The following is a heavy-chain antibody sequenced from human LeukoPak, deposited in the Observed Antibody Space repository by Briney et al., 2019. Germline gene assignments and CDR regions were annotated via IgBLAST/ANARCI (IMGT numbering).Heavy chain of an antibody. J-gene: IGHJ3*02. CDR3: ARDRATYYYDSSGYYYVSSDAFDI. V-gene: IGHV4-59*01. Sequence: SETLSLTCTVSGGSISSYYWSWIRQPPGTGLGGFGFIYNSGSTTSNPSLKSRVTISVDTSKNQFSLKLSSVTAADTAVYYCARDRATYYYDSSGYYYVSSDAFDIWGQGTMVTVSS. D-gene: IGHD3-22*01. CDR2: IYNSGST. CDR1: GGSISSYY.